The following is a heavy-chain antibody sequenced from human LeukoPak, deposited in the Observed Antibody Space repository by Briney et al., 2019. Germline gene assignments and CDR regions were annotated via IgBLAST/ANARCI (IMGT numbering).Heavy chain of an antibody. V-gene: IGHV1-2*02. D-gene: IGHD3-10*01. CDR2: INPNSGGT. J-gene: IGHJ4*02. CDR1: GYTFTSYG. CDR3: ARDRDYGSGIFDY. Sequence: ASVKVSCKASGYTFTSYGVSWVRQAPGQGLEWMGWINPNSGGTNYAQKFQGRVTMTRDTSISTAYMELNRLRSDDKAVYYCARDRDYGSGIFDYWGQGTLVTVSS.